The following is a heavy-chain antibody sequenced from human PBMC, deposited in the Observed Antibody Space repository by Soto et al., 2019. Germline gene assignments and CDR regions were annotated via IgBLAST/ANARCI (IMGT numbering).Heavy chain of an antibody. D-gene: IGHD2-15*01. V-gene: IGHV1-69*13. CDR1: GGTFSSYA. CDR3: AREPWRVAPRRDIVVVVAAPS. Sequence: GASVKVSCKASGGTFSSYAISWVRQAPGQGLEWMGGIIPIFGTANYAQKFQGRVTITADESTSTAYMELSSLRSEDTAVYYCAREPWRVAPRRDIVVVVAAPSWGQGTLVTVS. J-gene: IGHJ4*02. CDR2: IIPIFGTA.